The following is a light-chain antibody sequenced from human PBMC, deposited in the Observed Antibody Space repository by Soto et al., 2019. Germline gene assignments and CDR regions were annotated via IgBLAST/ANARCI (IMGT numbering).Light chain of an antibody. V-gene: IGLV2-23*02. CDR1: SSDAGSYNL. CDR3: CSYAGSSTLRV. J-gene: IGLJ1*01. Sequence: QSALTQPSSVSGSPGQSITISCTGTSSDAGSYNLVSWYQQHPGKAPKLMIYEVSKRPSGVSNRFSGSKSGNTASLTISGLQAEDEADYYCCSYAGSSTLRVFGTGTKSPS. CDR2: EVS.